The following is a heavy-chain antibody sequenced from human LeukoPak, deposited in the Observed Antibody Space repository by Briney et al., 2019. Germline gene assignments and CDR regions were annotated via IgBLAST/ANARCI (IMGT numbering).Heavy chain of an antibody. D-gene: IGHD6-19*01. Sequence: PGGSPRLSCAASGFTFSGSAMHWVRQAPGKGLEWVSYISSSSSTIYYADSVKGRFTISRDNAKNSLYLQMNSLRAEDTAVYYRARNPGGAVAGNFDYWGQGTLVTVSS. CDR2: ISSSSSTI. CDR1: GFTFSGSA. V-gene: IGHV3-48*01. CDR3: ARNPGGAVAGNFDY. J-gene: IGHJ4*02.